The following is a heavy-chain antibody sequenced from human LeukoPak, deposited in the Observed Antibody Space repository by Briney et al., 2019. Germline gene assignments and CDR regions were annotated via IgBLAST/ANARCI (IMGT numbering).Heavy chain of an antibody. CDR3: AKEVQYSYGFDY. D-gene: IGHD5-18*01. CDR1: GFTFSSYA. J-gene: IGHJ4*02. V-gene: IGHV3-30*04. CDR2: ISYDGSNK. Sequence: GRSLRLSCAASGFTFSSYAMHWVRQAPGKGLEWVAVISYDGSNKYYADSVKGRFTISRDNSKNTLYLQMNSLRAEDTAVYYCAKEVQYSYGFDYWGQGTLVTVSS.